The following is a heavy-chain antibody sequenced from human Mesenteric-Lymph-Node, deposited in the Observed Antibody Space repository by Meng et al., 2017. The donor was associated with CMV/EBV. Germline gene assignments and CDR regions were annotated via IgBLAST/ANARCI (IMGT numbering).Heavy chain of an antibody. V-gene: IGHV3-23*01. D-gene: IGHD3-10*01. J-gene: IGHJ4*02. CDR1: GFTFSNYA. CDR3: AKAMRSSGWLFDY. CDR2: ISGSGGST. Sequence: GGSLRLSCAASGFTFSNYAMSWVRQAPGKGLEWVSAISGSGGSTFYADSVKGRFTISRDNSRDTLYLQMNSLRAEDTALYYCAKAMRSSGWLFDYWGQGTLVTVSS.